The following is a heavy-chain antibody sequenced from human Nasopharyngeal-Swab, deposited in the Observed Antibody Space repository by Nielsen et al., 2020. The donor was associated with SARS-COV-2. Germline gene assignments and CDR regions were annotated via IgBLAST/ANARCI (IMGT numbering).Heavy chain of an antibody. CDR2: ITSSSATK. CDR1: GFIFSDYS. CDR3: AREFEATGATYLDS. Sequence: GESLKLSCAASGFIFSDYSMDWVRHAPGKGLEWVSYITSSSATKYYADSVKGRFTVSRDNAKNLLYLQMSSMRDEDTAVYYCAREFEATGATYLDSWGLGTLVTVYS. V-gene: IGHV3-48*02. J-gene: IGHJ4*02. D-gene: IGHD1-26*01.